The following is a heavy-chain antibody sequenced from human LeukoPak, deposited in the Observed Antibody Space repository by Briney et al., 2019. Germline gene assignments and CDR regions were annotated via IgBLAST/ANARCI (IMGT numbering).Heavy chain of an antibody. CDR2: IIPILGIA. CDR1: GGTFSSYA. V-gene: IGHV1-69*04. CDR3: ARDSSGWYPGAFDI. Sequence: ASVKVSCKASGGTFSSYAISWVRQAPGQGVEWMGRIIPILGIANYAQKFQGRVTITADKSTSTAYMELSSLRSEDTAVYYCARDSSGWYPGAFDIWGQGTMVTVSS. D-gene: IGHD6-19*01. J-gene: IGHJ3*02.